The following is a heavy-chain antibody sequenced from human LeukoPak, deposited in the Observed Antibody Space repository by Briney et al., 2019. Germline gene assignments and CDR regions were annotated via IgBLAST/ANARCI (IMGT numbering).Heavy chain of an antibody. J-gene: IGHJ6*03. CDR3: AKVGDYYGSASMDV. CDR1: GFIFSSYW. V-gene: IGHV3-7*03. CDR2: IKEDGSEK. Sequence: GGSLRLSCAASGFIFSSYWMTWVRQAPGQGLEWVANIKEDGSEKYYVDSVKGRFTISRDNAQNSLYLQMNSLRAEDTAVYYCAKVGDYYGSASMDVWGKGTTVTISS. D-gene: IGHD3-10*01.